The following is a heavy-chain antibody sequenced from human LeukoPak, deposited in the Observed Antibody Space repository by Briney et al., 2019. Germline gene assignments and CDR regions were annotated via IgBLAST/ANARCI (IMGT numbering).Heavy chain of an antibody. CDR3: ALGHYDYVWGSYRYAEYFQH. CDR2: IYYSGST. D-gene: IGHD3-16*02. Sequence: SENLSLTCTVSGVSITHGLYYWSWIRQHSGKGLEWIGYIYYSGSTYYNPSLKSRVTISVDTSKNQFSLKLSSVTAADTAVYYCALGHYDYVWGSYRYAEYFQHWGQGTLVTVSS. CDR1: GVSITHGLYY. J-gene: IGHJ1*01. V-gene: IGHV4-31*03.